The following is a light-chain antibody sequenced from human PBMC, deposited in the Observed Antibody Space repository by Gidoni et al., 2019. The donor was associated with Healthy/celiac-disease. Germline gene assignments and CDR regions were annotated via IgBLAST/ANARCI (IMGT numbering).Light chain of an antibody. CDR2: GNS. CDR1: SSNIGAGYD. CDR3: QSYDSSLSGSVV. V-gene: IGLV1-40*01. Sequence: QSVLTQPPSVSGAQGQRVTISCTGRSSNIGAGYDVHWYQQLPGPAPKLLIYGNSNRPSGVPDRFSGSKSGTSASLAITGLQAEDEADYYCQSYDSSLSGSVVFGGGTKLTVL. J-gene: IGLJ2*01.